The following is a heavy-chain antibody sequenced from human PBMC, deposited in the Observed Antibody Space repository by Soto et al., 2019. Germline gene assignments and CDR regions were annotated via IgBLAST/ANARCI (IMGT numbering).Heavy chain of an antibody. Sequence: GGSLRLSCAASGFSFSSYAMHWVRQAPGKGLEWVAVISYDGSNKYYADSVKGRFTISRDNSKNTLCLQMNSLRAEDTAVYYCASLSSWSGFDYWGQGTLVTVSS. CDR2: ISYDGSNK. V-gene: IGHV3-30-3*01. CDR3: ASLSSWSGFDY. CDR1: GFSFSSYA. D-gene: IGHD6-13*01. J-gene: IGHJ4*02.